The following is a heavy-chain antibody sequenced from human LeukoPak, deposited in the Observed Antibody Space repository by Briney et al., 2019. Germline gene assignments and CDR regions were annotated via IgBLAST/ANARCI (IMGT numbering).Heavy chain of an antibody. V-gene: IGHV1-2*02. CDR3: ARDIAAAYNWFDP. CDR1: GYTFTGYY. CDR2: INPNSGGT. Sequence: ASVKVSCKASGYTFTGYYMHWARQAPGQGLEWMGWINPNSGGTNYAQKFQGRVTMTRDTSISTAYMELSRLRSDDTAVYYCARDIAAAYNWFDPWGQGTLVTVSS. D-gene: IGHD6-13*01. J-gene: IGHJ5*02.